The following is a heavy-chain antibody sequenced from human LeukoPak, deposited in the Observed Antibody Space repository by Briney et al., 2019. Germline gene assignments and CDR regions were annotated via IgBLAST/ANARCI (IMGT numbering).Heavy chain of an antibody. CDR2: VYYSGTA. J-gene: IGHJ5*02. CDR1: GDSISSYY. V-gene: IGHV4-59*08. CDR3: VRLRRFYIGSVSYWYLDT. Sequence: SETLSLTCTVSGDSISSYYWSWIRQTPGKGLDWIGTVYYSGTANYNPSLKSRVNISVDTSKNQVSLKLTSVTAADTAMYHCVRLRRFYIGSVSYWYLDTWGPGNLVTVSS. D-gene: IGHD3-10*01.